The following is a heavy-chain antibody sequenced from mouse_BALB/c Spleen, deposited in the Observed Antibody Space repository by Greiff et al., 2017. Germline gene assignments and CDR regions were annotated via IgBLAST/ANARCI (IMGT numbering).Heavy chain of an antibody. J-gene: IGHJ4*01. Sequence: QVQLKQSGAELVRPGSSVKISCKASGYAFSSYWMNWVKQRPGQGLEWIGQIYPGDGDTNYNGKFKGKATLTADKSSSTAYMQLSSLTSEDSAVYFCARWLDYAMDYWGQGTSVTVSS. D-gene: IGHD2-2*01. CDR2: IYPGDGDT. CDR3: ARWLDYAMDY. V-gene: IGHV1-80*01. CDR1: GYAFSSYW.